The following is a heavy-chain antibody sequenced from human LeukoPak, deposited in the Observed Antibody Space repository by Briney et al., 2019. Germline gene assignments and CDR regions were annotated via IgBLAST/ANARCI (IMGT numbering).Heavy chain of an antibody. CDR3: ARRWITGSSWYV. D-gene: IGHD6-13*01. CDR2: INHSGST. J-gene: IGHJ4*02. V-gene: IGHV4-34*01. CDR1: GGSFSGYY. Sequence: SETLSLTCAVYGGSFSGYYWSWLRQPPGKGLEWIGEINHSGSTNYNPSLKSRVTISVDTSKNQFSLKLSSVTAADTAVYYCARRWITGSSWYVWGQGTLVTVSS.